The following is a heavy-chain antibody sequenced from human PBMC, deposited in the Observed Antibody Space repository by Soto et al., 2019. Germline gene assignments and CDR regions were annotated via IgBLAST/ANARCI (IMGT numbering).Heavy chain of an antibody. D-gene: IGHD3-22*01. Sequence: SVKVSCKASEGTFSSYAISWVRQAPGQGLEWMGGIIPIFGTANYAQKFQGRVTITADESTSTAYMELSSLRSEDTAVYYCARSFNRAYYYDSSGYSYYYYGMDVWGQGTTVTVSS. J-gene: IGHJ6*02. V-gene: IGHV1-69*13. CDR2: IIPIFGTA. CDR1: EGTFSSYA. CDR3: ARSFNRAYYYDSSGYSYYYYGMDV.